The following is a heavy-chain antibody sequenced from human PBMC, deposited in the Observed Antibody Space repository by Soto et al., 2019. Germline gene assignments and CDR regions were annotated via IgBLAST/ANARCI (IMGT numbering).Heavy chain of an antibody. Sequence: QVQLQESGPGLVKPSQTLSLTCTVSGGSISSGGYHCNWIRQRPGQGLEWIGYVFYSGSTYYNPSLTSRLSMSVDTSKNQFSLKLRSVTAADTAVYYCARARDSSGLAFDIWGQGTMVTVSS. CDR1: GGSISSGGYH. CDR2: VFYSGST. V-gene: IGHV4-31*03. CDR3: ARARDSSGLAFDI. D-gene: IGHD3-22*01. J-gene: IGHJ3*02.